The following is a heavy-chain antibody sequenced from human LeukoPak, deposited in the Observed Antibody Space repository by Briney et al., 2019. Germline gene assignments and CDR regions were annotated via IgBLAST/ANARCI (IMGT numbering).Heavy chain of an antibody. D-gene: IGHD3-10*01. Sequence: GGSLRLSCAASGFTVSNYYIHWVRQAPGKGLEWVSVIYSGGSIYYSNSVKGRVINSRDNSKNTLDLQLNSLRAEDTAVYYCAREPPMGRSYHGMDVWGQGTTVTVS. V-gene: IGHV3-66*01. CDR1: GFTVSNYY. CDR2: IYSGGSI. CDR3: AREPPMGRSYHGMDV. J-gene: IGHJ6*02.